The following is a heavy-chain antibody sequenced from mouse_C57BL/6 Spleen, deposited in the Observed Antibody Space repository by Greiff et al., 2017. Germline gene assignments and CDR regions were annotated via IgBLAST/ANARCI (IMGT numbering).Heavy chain of an antibody. CDR1: GFSLSTSGMG. D-gene: IGHD2-14*01. J-gene: IGHJ1*03. V-gene: IGHV8-12*01. Sequence: QVTLKVSGPGLLQSSQTLSLTCSFSGFSLSTSGMGVRWIRQPEGQGLEWLAHIYWDDVKRYHPSLKSRLTISKDTSRHQVFLMNTSVDTADTATYYCARSYYRNYWYFDGWGTGITVTVAS. CDR3: ARSYYRNYWYFDG. CDR2: IYWDDVK.